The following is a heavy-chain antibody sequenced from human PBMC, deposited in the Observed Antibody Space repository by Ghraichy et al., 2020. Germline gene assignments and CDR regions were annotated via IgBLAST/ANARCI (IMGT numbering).Heavy chain of an antibody. CDR2: ISSDGSRT. CDR3: ARSWGYDSFDV. J-gene: IGHJ3*01. D-gene: IGHD7-27*01. CDR1: GFTFSSYL. V-gene: IGHV3-74*01. Sequence: GGSLRLSCAASGFTFSSYLMHWVRQAPGKGLVWVSRISSDGSRTSYADSVKGRFTISRDNAKRTLHLQINSLRDDDTAVYYCARSWGYDSFDVWGQGTMVTVSS.